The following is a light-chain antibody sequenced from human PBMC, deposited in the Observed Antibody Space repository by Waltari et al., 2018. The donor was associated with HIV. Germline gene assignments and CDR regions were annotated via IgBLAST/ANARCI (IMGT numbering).Light chain of an antibody. CDR3: QSFETGTWV. J-gene: IGLJ3*02. V-gene: IGLV6-57*04. CDR1: GGSIASNF. CDR2: DNN. Sequence: NFMLTQPHSVSESPGKTVTISCTRSGGSIASNFVQRYQQRPGSAPTTVIDDNNKRPSGVPDRFSGSIDSSSNSASLTISGLKTEDEADYYCQSFETGTWVFGGGTKLTVL.